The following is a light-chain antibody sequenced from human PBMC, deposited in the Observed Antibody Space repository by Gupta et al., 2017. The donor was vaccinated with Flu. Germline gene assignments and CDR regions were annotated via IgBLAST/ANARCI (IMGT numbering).Light chain of an antibody. Sequence: QSVLTQPPSASGTPGQSVIISCSGSSSHIGNNFVYWYQQLPGTAPKLLIYRDYQRPPGVPDRFSGSKSGTSASLAISGLRSEDDADYFCAAWDDSLSGPWVFGGGTKLTV. CDR1: SSHIGNNF. CDR2: RDY. J-gene: IGLJ3*02. V-gene: IGLV1-47*01. CDR3: AAWDDSLSGPWV.